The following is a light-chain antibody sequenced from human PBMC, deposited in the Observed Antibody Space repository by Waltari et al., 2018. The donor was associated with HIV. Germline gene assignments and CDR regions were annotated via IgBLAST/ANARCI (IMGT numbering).Light chain of an antibody. CDR3: GTWDNSLSAFWV. J-gene: IGLJ3*02. CDR2: DTN. Sequence: HSLSTQPPSVSPAPGPKVTIPCPGSRSTIGNTFVPWYQQLPATTPQLLIYDTNKRPPGIPDRFSASKSGTSATLAITGLETGDEAVDYCGTWDNSLSAFWVFGGGTKVTVL. V-gene: IGLV1-51*01. CDR1: RSTIGNTF.